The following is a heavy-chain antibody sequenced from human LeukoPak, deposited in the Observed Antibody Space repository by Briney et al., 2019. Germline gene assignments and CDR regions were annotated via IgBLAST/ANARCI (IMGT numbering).Heavy chain of an antibody. CDR3: ARAPPAGQLVRDY. CDR1: GFTFSSYS. Sequence: KPGGSLRLSCAASGFTFSSYSMNWVRQAPGKGLEWVSSISSSSGYIYYADSVKGRFTISRDNAKNSLYLQMNSLRAEDTAVYYCARAPPAGQLVRDYWGQGTLVTVSS. J-gene: IGHJ4*02. D-gene: IGHD6-13*01. CDR2: ISSSSGYI. V-gene: IGHV3-21*01.